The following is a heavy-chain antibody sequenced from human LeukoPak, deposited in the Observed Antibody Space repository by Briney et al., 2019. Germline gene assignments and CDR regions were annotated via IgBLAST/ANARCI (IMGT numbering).Heavy chain of an antibody. CDR2: ISYDGRDK. CDR3: ARDSDGAAADYYFDY. V-gene: IGHV3-30*04. J-gene: IGHJ4*02. CDR1: GFIFSSYA. D-gene: IGHD6-13*01. Sequence: GGSLRLSCAASGFIFSSYAMHWVRQAPGKGLEWVAVISYDGRDKYYADSVKGRFTFSRDNSKNTLYLQMNSLRAEDTAVYYCARDSDGAAADYYFDYWGQGTLVTVSS.